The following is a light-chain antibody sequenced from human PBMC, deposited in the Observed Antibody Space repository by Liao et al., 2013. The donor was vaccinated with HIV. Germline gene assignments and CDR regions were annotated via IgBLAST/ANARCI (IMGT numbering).Light chain of an antibody. Sequence: SYELTQPPSVSVSPGQTASITCSGGELGNKYACWYQQKPGQSPVLVIYQDSKRPSGIPERFSGSNSGNTATLTISGTQAMDEADYYCQAWDSSTGVFGGGTKLTVL. J-gene: IGLJ2*01. CDR2: QDS. V-gene: IGLV3-1*01. CDR1: ELGNKY. CDR3: QAWDSSTGV.